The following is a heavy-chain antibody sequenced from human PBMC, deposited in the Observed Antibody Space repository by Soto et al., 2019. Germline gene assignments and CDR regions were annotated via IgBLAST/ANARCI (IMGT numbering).Heavy chain of an antibody. V-gene: IGHV1-69*13. J-gene: IGHJ6*02. CDR1: GGTFSSYA. CDR2: IIPIFGTA. Sequence: SVKVYCKASGGTFSSYAISWVRQDHGQGLEWMGGIIPIFGTANYAQKFQGRVTITADESTSTAYMELSSLRCEDTAVYYCARGGAGYCSSTSCYAIYYYYGMDVWGQGTTVTVSS. D-gene: IGHD2-2*01. CDR3: ARGGAGYCSSTSCYAIYYYYGMDV.